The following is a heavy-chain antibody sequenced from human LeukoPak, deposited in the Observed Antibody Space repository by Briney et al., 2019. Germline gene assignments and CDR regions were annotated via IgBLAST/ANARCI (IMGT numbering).Heavy chain of an antibody. J-gene: IGHJ5*02. CDR3: ARRNVLRYFDWLLFSYWFDP. D-gene: IGHD3-9*01. Sequence: PSETLSLTCTVSGGSISSSSYYWGWTRQPPGKGLEWIGSIYYSGSTYYNPSLKSRVTISVDTSKNQFSLKLSSVTAADTAVYYCARRNVLRYFDWLLFSYWFDPWGQGTLVTVSS. V-gene: IGHV4-39*01. CDR2: IYYSGST. CDR1: GGSISSSSYY.